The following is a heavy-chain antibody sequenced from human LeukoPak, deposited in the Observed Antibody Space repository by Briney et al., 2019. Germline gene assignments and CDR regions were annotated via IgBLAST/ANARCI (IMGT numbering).Heavy chain of an antibody. D-gene: IGHD3-22*01. CDR3: AREFYYDTSGHNWLDS. CDR1: GYSFTRHG. J-gene: IGHJ5*01. Sequence: ASVKVSCKASGYSFTRHGISWVRQAPGQGLEWMGWISTYNGHTNYAQKFQGRVTMTTDTSTNTAYMELRSLKSGDTAVYYCAREFYYDTSGHNWLDSWGQGTLVTVSS. CDR2: ISTYNGHT. V-gene: IGHV1-18*01.